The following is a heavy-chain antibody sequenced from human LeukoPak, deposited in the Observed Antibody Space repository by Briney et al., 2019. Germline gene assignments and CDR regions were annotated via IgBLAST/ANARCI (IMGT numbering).Heavy chain of an antibody. CDR1: GGSISSGGYY. Sequence: SETLSLTCTVSGGSISSGGYYWSWIRQHPGKGLEWIGYIYYSGSTYYNPSLKSRVTISVDTSKNQFSLKLSSVTAADTAVYYCAVGGRGICDYWGQGTLVTVSS. CDR3: AVGGRGICDY. V-gene: IGHV4-31*03. J-gene: IGHJ4*02. D-gene: IGHD3-16*01. CDR2: IYYSGST.